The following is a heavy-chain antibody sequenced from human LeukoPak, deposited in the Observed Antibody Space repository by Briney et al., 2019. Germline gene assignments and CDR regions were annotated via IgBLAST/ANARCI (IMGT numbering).Heavy chain of an antibody. CDR3: ARDRRGV. V-gene: IGHV1-69*05. D-gene: IGHD3-10*01. CDR1: GYTFTGYY. Sequence: SVKVSCKASGYTFTGYYMHWVRQAPGQGLEWMGRIIPIFGTANYAQKFQGRVTITTDESTSTAYMELSSLRSEDTAVYYCARDRRGVWGQGTLVTVSS. J-gene: IGHJ4*02. CDR2: IIPIFGTA.